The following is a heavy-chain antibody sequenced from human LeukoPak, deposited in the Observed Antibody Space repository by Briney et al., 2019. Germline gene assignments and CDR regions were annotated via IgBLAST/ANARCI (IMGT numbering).Heavy chain of an antibody. CDR1: GFTFSSYG. CDR3: ARTYYYDSSGYYFDY. CDR2: ISYDGSNK. D-gene: IGHD3-22*01. J-gene: IGHJ4*02. V-gene: IGHV3-30*03. Sequence: GGSLRLSCAASGFTFSSYGMHWVRQAPGKGLEWVAVISYDGSNKYYTDSVKARFTISRDNSKNTLYLQMNSLRAEDTAVYYCARTYYYDSSGYYFDYWGQGTLVTVSS.